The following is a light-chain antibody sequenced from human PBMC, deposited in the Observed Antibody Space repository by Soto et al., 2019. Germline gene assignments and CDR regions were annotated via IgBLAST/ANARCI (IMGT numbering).Light chain of an antibody. Sequence: EIVLTQSPATLSLSPGQRATLSCRASQSVTFYLAWYQQKPGQAPRLLIYDTSNRATGIPARFSGSGSGTEFTLTICSLGPGDFAVYYCQQRGTWPPTFGQGTKLEIK. CDR2: DTS. CDR1: QSVTFY. V-gene: IGKV3-11*01. CDR3: QQRGTWPPT. J-gene: IGKJ2*01.